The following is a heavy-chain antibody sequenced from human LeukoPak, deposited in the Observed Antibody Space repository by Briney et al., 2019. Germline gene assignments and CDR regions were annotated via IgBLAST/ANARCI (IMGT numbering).Heavy chain of an antibody. V-gene: IGHV4-34*01. CDR2: INHSGST. Sequence: SETLSLTCAVYGGSFSGYYWSWIRQPPGKGLEWIGEINHSGSTNYNPSLQSRVTMSIDTSKNQFSLKLNSVTAADTAVYYCARDPYYDILTGYLIRGAFDTWGLGTLVTVSS. CDR1: GGSFSGYY. CDR3: ARDPYYDILTGYLIRGAFDT. J-gene: IGHJ3*02. D-gene: IGHD3-9*01.